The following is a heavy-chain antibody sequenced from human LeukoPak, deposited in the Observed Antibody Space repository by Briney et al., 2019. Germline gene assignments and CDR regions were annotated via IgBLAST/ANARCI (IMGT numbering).Heavy chain of an antibody. J-gene: IGHJ4*02. V-gene: IGHV3-7*03. CDR2: IKQDGSEK. CDR3: AKRGVVIRVILVGFHKEAYYFDS. CDR1: GFTFSSYW. Sequence: GGSLRLSCAASGFTFSSYWMSWVRQAPGKGLEWVANIKQDGSEKYYVDSVKGRFTISRDNPKNTLYLQMNSLRAEDTAVYFCAKRGVVIRVILVGFHKEAYYFDSWGQGALVTVSS. D-gene: IGHD3-22*01.